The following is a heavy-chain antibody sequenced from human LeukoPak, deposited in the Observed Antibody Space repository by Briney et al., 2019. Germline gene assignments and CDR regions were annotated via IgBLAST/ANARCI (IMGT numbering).Heavy chain of an antibody. D-gene: IGHD6-19*01. Sequence: SETLSLTCAVYGGSFSGYYWSWIRQPPGKGLEWIGEINHSGSTNYNPSLKSRVTISVDTSKNQFSLKLSSVTAADTAVYYCASGGAVARARGAFDYWGQGTLVTVSS. CDR3: ASGGAVARARGAFDY. J-gene: IGHJ4*02. V-gene: IGHV4-34*01. CDR1: GGSFSGYY. CDR2: INHSGST.